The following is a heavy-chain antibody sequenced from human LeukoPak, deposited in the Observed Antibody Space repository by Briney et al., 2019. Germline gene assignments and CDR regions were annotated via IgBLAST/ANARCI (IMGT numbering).Heavy chain of an antibody. V-gene: IGHV4-59*01. J-gene: IGHJ6*03. CDR1: GGSISSYY. CDR3: ARSSREYRLYYMDV. D-gene: IGHD5-18*01. CDR2: IYYSGST. Sequence: SETLSLTCTVSGGSISSYYWSWIRQPPGKGLEWIGYIYYSGSTNYNPSLKSRVTISVDTSKNQFSLKLSSVTAADTAVYCCARSSREYRLYYMDVWGKGTTVTVSS.